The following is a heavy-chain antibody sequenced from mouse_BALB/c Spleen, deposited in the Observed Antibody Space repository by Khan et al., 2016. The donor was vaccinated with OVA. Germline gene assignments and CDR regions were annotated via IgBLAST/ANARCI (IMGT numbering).Heavy chain of an antibody. Sequence: VKLQESGPGLVAPSQSLSITCTVSGFSLSRYNIHWVRQPPGKGLEWLGMIWGGGVTDYNSTLKSRLSINKDNSKSQVFLKMNSLQTDDTARYYGARAYYRYDGYYAMDYGGQGTSVTVSS. V-gene: IGHV2-6-4*01. CDR2: IWGGGVT. J-gene: IGHJ4*01. D-gene: IGHD2-14*01. CDR3: ARAYYRYDGYYAMDY. CDR1: GFSLSRYN.